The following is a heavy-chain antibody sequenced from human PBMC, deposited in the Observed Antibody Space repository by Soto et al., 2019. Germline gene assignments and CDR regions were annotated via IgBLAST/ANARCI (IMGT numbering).Heavy chain of an antibody. CDR1: GGSFRGYF. CDR2: INDSGST. J-gene: IGHJ4*02. CDR3: QGGDF. V-gene: IGHV4-34*01. Sequence: NPSETLSLTCAVSGGSFRGYFWSWIRQSPDKGLEWIGEINDSGSTYYNPSFKSRLTISVDTSTSQISLRLTSVTAADSAVYYCQGGDFWGQGTRVTVS. D-gene: IGHD3-16*01.